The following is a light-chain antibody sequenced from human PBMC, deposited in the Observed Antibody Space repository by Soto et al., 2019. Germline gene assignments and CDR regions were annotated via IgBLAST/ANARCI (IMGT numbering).Light chain of an antibody. CDR1: QNISVW. V-gene: IGKV1-5*01. Sequence: DIQMTQSPSTLSASVGDGVTITCRASQNISVWLAWYQQRPGKAPKFLIYDASNLETGVSSRFSGSGSGTEFTLTIRSPQPDDFATYYCQQYDSSSPTFGQGTKLEIK. CDR2: DAS. CDR3: QQYDSSSPT. J-gene: IGKJ2*01.